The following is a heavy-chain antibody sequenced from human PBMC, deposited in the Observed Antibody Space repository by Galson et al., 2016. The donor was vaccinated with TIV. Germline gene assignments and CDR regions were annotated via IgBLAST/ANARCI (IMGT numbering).Heavy chain of an antibody. CDR3: ARDFLAVEVTTGHFDN. Sequence: SLRLSCAVSGFTFSDYYMSWIRHTPRKGLEWLSYISTSSGYTGYADSVKGRFTISRDNAKNSVYLQMNSLRAEDTAVYYCARDFLAVEVTTGHFDNWGQGTQVTVSS. V-gene: IGHV3-11*06. D-gene: IGHD1-26*01. J-gene: IGHJ4*02. CDR1: GFTFSDYY. CDR2: ISTSSGYT.